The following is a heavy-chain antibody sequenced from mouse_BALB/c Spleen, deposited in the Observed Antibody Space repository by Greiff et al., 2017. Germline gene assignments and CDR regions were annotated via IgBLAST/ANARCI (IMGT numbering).Heavy chain of an antibody. CDR3: ARWGAWFAY. CDR2: ISSGSSTI. Sequence: EVQLQQSGGGLVQPGGSRKLSCAASGFTFSSFGMHWVRQAPEKGLEWVAYISSGSSTIYYADTVKGRFTISRDNPKNTLFLQMTSLRSEDTAMYYCARWGAWFAYWGQGTLVTVSA. J-gene: IGHJ3*01. CDR1: GFTFSSFG. V-gene: IGHV5-17*02.